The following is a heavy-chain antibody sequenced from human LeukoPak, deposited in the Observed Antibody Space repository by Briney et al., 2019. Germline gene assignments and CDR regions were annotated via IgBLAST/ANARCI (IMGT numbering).Heavy chain of an antibody. V-gene: IGHV3-7*01. J-gene: IGHJ5*02. D-gene: IGHD1-26*01. CDR2: IKQDGSEK. CDR3: VRDGSGSYPGWFDP. Sequence: GGSLRLSCAASGFTFSSYWMSWVRQAPGKGLEWVANIKQDGSEKYYVDSVKGRFTISRDNAKNSLYLQMNSLRPDDTAVYFCVRDGSGSYPGWFDPWGQGTLVTVSS. CDR1: GFTFSSYW.